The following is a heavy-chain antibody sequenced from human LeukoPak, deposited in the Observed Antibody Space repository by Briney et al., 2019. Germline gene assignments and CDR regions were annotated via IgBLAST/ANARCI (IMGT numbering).Heavy chain of an antibody. CDR1: GYTFMNYY. CDR2: ISPGGTSA. V-gene: IGHV1-46*01. CDR3: ARASFSDYYDRSGHYDY. D-gene: IGHD3-22*01. J-gene: IGHJ4*02. Sequence: ASVTASCKASGYTFMNYYLHWVRQAPGQGLEWLGIISPGGTSATYAQEFRGRVTMTTDTSTSTVYMELRSLRSDDTAVYYCARASFSDYYDRSGHYDYWGQGTLITVSP.